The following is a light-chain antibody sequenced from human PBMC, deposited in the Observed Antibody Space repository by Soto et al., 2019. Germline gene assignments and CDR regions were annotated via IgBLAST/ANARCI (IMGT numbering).Light chain of an antibody. J-gene: IGKJ1*01. CDR2: GAS. V-gene: IGKV3-20*01. Sequence: EIVLTQSPGTLSLSPGERATLSCRAVQSLSSNYLAWYQQKPGQAPRLLIYGASSRATGIPDRFSGSGSGTDFTLTISRLEPEDFAVYYCQQYGSSPTWTFGQGTKVDIK. CDR3: QQYGSSPTWT. CDR1: QSLSSNY.